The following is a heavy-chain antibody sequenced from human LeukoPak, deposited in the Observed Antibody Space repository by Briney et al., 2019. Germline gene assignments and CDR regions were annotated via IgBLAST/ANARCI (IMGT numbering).Heavy chain of an antibody. CDR2: ISFDGSNE. CDR1: GFTFSSYG. CDR3: AREEHDYVWGSYRYYYYYGIDV. V-gene: IGHV3-30*03. D-gene: IGHD3-16*02. Sequence: PGGPLRLSCAASGFTFSSYGMHWVRQSPGRGLEWVSFISFDGSNEFYADSLKGRFTISRDNSKDTLYLQMDSLRAEDTALYYCAREEHDYVWGSYRYYYYYGIDVWGQGTTVTVSS. J-gene: IGHJ6*02.